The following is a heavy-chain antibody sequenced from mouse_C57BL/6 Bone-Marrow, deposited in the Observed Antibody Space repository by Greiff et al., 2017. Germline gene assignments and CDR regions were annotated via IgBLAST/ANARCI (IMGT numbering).Heavy chain of an antibody. J-gene: IGHJ3*01. CDR2: IWSGGST. CDR3: AQKGYYGSRGFAY. D-gene: IGHD1-1*01. Sequence: VQGVESGPGLVQPSQSLSITCTVSGFSLTSYGVHWVRQPPGKGLEWLGVIWSGGSTDYNAAFISRLSISKDNSKSQVFFKMNSLQADDTAIYYCAQKGYYGSRGFAYWGQGTLVTVSA. V-gene: IGHV2-4*01. CDR1: GFSLTSYG.